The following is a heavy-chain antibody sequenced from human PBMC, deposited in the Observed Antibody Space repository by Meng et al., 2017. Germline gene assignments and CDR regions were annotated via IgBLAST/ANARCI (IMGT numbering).Heavy chain of an antibody. CDR1: GYTFTGYY. Sequence: ASVKVSCKASGYTFTGYYMHWVRQAPGQGLEWMGWINTNSGGTNYAQKFQGRVTMTRDTSISTAYMELSRLRSDDTAVYYCARDDSSSWYFLDYWGQGTLVTVSS. J-gene: IGHJ4*02. CDR2: INTNSGGT. D-gene: IGHD6-13*01. V-gene: IGHV1-2*02. CDR3: ARDDSSSWYFLDY.